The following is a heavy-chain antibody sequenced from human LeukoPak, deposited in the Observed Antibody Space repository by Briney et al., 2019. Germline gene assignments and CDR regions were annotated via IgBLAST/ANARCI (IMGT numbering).Heavy chain of an antibody. CDR2: IWYDGNNK. Sequence: GGSLRLSCAASGFTFSSYGMHWVRQAPGKGLEWVAVIWYDGNNKYYADSVKGRFTISRDNSKNTLYLQMNSLRAEDTAVYYCARESGDILTGYYKIGDAFDIWGQGTMVTVSS. CDR3: ARESGDILTGYYKIGDAFDI. J-gene: IGHJ3*02. CDR1: GFTFSSYG. V-gene: IGHV3-33*01. D-gene: IGHD3-9*01.